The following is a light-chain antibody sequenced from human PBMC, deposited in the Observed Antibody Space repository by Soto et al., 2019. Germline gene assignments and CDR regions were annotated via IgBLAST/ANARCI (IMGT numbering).Light chain of an antibody. CDR1: SSNIGSNA. V-gene: IGLV1-44*01. J-gene: IGLJ3*02. CDR2: SNN. Sequence: VLTQPPSASGTPGQRVTISCSGSSSNIGSNAVNWYQQLPGTAPKLLIYSNNQRPSGVPDRFSGSKSGTSASLAISGLQPEDEADYYCAAWDDSLNGWVFGGGTKLTVL. CDR3: AAWDDSLNGWV.